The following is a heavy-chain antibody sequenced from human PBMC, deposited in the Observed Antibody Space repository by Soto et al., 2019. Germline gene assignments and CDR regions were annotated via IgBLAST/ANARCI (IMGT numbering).Heavy chain of an antibody. CDR1: GCTFITYA. CDR3: AKGLKLPPWGYFSS. V-gene: IGHV3-23*01. D-gene: IGHD3-16*01. CDR2: INAGGST. Sequence: PGGSLRLSCAASGCTFITYAMSWVRQAPGKGLEWVSAINAGGSTYYTDSVKGRYTISRDISENTLYLQMNSLRAEDTAIYYCAKGLKLPPWGYFSSWGQGTLVTVSS. J-gene: IGHJ4*02.